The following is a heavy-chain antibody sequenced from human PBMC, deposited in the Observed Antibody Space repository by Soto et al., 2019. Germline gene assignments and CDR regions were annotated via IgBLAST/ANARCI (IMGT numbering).Heavy chain of an antibody. J-gene: IGHJ6*02. CDR1: GFTFSNAS. CDR2: IKRKTDGGTT. V-gene: IGHV3-15*01. D-gene: IGHD3-3*01. CDR3: TTDKGARVLRFLELLPMDV. Sequence: GPLRLACSASGFTFSNASMSLVRHAPGKGQQWVGCIKRKTDGGTTAYAARVKGKITIARDESKNTLYLQMNSLKTEDTAVYYCTTDKGARVLRFLELLPMDVWGQGTTVTVSS.